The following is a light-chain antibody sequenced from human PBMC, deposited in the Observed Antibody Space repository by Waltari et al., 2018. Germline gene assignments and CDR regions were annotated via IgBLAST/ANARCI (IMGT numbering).Light chain of an antibody. Sequence: AIQMTQSPSSLSAYVGDSVTITCRASQGIRTELGWYQQIPGTAPKLLIYASTLEFGVPSRFSGSGSGTDFSLTIDGLQPEDFATYYCLQDYNYPLTFGGGTKVEIK. V-gene: IGKV1-6*01. J-gene: IGKJ4*01. CDR1: QGIRTE. CDR3: LQDYNYPLT. CDR2: AS.